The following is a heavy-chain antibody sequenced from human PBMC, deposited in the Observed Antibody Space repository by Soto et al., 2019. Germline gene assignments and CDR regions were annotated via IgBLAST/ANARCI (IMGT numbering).Heavy chain of an antibody. CDR1: GYSFSNYW. J-gene: IGHJ6*02. V-gene: IGHV5-10-1*01. D-gene: IGHD3-9*01. CDR3: ARHSSAGLTYGMDV. CDR2: IDPSDSYI. Sequence: PGESLKISCKGSGYSFSNYWITWARQMPGKGLEWMGRIDPSDSYISYSPSFQGHVTISADKSISTAYLQWGSLKASDTAMYYCARHSSAGLTYGMDVWGQGTTVTVSS.